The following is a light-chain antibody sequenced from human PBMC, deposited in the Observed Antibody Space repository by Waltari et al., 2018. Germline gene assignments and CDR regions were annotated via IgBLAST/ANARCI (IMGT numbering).Light chain of an antibody. CDR2: DVN. J-gene: IGLJ1*01. CDR3: LSYTSASTSYV. Sequence: QSALTQPASVSGSPGQSITISCTGTSSGVGGHNYVSWYQQHPGKVPRLVIFDVNKRPSGVSNRFSGSKSGNTASLTISGFQAEDEADYYCLSYTSASTSYVFGTGTKVTVL. V-gene: IGLV2-14*03. CDR1: SSGVGGHNY.